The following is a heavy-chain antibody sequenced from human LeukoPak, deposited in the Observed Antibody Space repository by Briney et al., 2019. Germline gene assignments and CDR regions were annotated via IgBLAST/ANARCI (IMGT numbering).Heavy chain of an antibody. CDR3: AELGITMIGGV. D-gene: IGHD3-10*02. J-gene: IGHJ6*04. CDR2: IKQDGTEK. CDR1: GFTFSSYA. V-gene: IGHV3-7*01. Sequence: GGSLRLSCAASGFTFSSYAMHWVRQPPGKGLEWVANIKQDGTEKYYVDSVKGRFTISRDNAKNSLYLQMNSLRAEDTAVYYCAELGITMIGGVWGKGTTVTISS.